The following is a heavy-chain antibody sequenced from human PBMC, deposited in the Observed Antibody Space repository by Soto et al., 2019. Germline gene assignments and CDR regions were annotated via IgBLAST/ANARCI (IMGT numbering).Heavy chain of an antibody. Sequence: SVKVSCKASGGTFSSYAISWVRQAPGQGLEWMGGIIPIFGTANYAQKFQGRVTITADESTSTAYMELSSLRSEDTAVYYCARDERTGYVFWSGYYTSGMDVWGQGTTVTVSS. D-gene: IGHD3-3*01. CDR2: IIPIFGTA. J-gene: IGHJ6*02. CDR3: ARDERTGYVFWSGYYTSGMDV. CDR1: GGTFSSYA. V-gene: IGHV1-69*13.